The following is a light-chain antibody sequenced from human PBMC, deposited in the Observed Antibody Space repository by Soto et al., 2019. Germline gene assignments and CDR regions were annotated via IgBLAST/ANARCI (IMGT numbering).Light chain of an antibody. CDR1: NSDVGAYIY. CDR2: DIN. V-gene: IGLV2-14*03. CDR3: VSFTTSSSYV. Sequence: QSVLTQPASVSGSPGQSITISCTGTNSDVGAYIYVSWYQQHPGKAPKLMVYDINNRPSGVSNRFSGSKSANTASLTISGLQAYDEADYYCVSFTTSSSYVFGTGTKVTGL. J-gene: IGLJ1*01.